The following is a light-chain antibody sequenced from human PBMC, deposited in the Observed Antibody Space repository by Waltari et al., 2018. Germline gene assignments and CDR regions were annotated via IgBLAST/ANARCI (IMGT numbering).Light chain of an antibody. Sequence: DIQMTQSPSSLSASVGHRVTITCRASQSISRYLIWYQLKPGKAPNFLIPAASSLQSGVPSRFSGSGSGTDFTLTISSLQPEDFATYYCQLSYSTPPTFGQGTRLATK. V-gene: IGKV1-39*01. CDR1: QSISRY. CDR3: QLSYSTPPT. CDR2: AAS. J-gene: IGKJ5*01.